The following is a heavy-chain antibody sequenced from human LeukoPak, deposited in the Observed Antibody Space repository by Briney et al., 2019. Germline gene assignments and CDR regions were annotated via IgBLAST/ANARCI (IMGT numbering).Heavy chain of an antibody. D-gene: IGHD4-17*01. CDR1: GYTFTSYD. CDR3: ARGYGDFLSYYYYGMDV. J-gene: IGHJ6*02. V-gene: IGHV1-8*01. CDR2: MNPNSGNT. Sequence: ASVKVSCKASGYTFTSYDINWVRQATGQGLEWMGWMNPNSGNTGYAQKFRGRVTMTRNTSISTAYMELSSLRSEDTAVYYCARGYGDFLSYYYYGMDVWGQGTTVTVSS.